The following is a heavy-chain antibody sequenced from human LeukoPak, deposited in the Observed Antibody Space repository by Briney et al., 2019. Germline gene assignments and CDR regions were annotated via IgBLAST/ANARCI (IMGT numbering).Heavy chain of an antibody. CDR1: EYTFTSYD. J-gene: IGHJ6*03. Sequence: ASVKVSCKASEYTFTSYDINWVRQATGQGLEWMGWMNPNSGNTGYAQKFQGRVTITRNTSISTAYMELSSLRSEDTAVYYCARGAASSKYYYYYYYMDVWGKGTTVTVSS. V-gene: IGHV1-8*03. CDR3: ARGAASSKYYYYYYYMDV. D-gene: IGHD6-13*01. CDR2: MNPNSGNT.